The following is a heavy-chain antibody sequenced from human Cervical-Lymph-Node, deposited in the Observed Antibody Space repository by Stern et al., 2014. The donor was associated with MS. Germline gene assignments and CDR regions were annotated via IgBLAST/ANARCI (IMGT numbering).Heavy chain of an antibody. D-gene: IGHD2-2*01. CDR1: GFTFSSYA. Sequence: EVQLVESGGGLVQPGGSLRLSCAASGFTFSSYAMSWVRQAPGKGLEWVSAISGSGGSTYYADSVKGRFTISRDNSKNTLYLQMNSLRAEETAVYYCAKARVVVVPAAKGADWFDPWGQGTLVTVSS. CDR3: AKARVVVVPAAKGADWFDP. V-gene: IGHV3-23*04. CDR2: ISGSGGST. J-gene: IGHJ5*02.